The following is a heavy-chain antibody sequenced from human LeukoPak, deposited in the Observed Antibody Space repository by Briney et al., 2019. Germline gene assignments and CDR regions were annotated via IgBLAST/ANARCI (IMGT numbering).Heavy chain of an antibody. CDR3: ASYGGNLKDRGAFDI. CDR2: IIPIFGTA. V-gene: IGHV1-69*13. Sequence: ASVKVSCKASGGTFSSHAISWVRQAPGQGLEWMGGIIPIFGTANYAQKFQGRVTITADESTSTAYMELSSLRSEDTAVYYCASYGGNLKDRGAFDIWGQGTMVTVSS. D-gene: IGHD4-23*01. J-gene: IGHJ3*02. CDR1: GGTFSSHA.